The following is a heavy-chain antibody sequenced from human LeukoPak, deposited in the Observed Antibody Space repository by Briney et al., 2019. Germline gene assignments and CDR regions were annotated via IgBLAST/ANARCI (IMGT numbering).Heavy chain of an antibody. CDR1: GFIFSDYA. Sequence: PGGSLRLSCAVSGFIFSDYAMHWVRQAPGKGLEWVAFIQNDGSNKYFADSVKGRFTISRDNSKNTLFLQMNSLRTDDTSFYYCAKDLTYSWYFYMDVWGKGTTATVSS. CDR3: AKDLTYSWYFYMDV. D-gene: IGHD2-15*01. J-gene: IGHJ6*03. V-gene: IGHV3-30*02. CDR2: IQNDGSNK.